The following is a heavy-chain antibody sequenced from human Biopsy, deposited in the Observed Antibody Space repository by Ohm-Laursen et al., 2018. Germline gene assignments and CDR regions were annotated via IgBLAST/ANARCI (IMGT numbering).Heavy chain of an antibody. Sequence: GTLSLTCTLSGDSITRSYWSWIRQSPGKGLEWMGRIYPGGSTNYNPSLKSRVTMSVNTSKKQLSLRLGSVTAADTAMYYCASVVLGPTNDAFDLWGQGTMVVVSS. V-gene: IGHV4-4*07. CDR2: IYPGGST. CDR1: GDSITRSY. CDR3: ASVVLGPTNDAFDL. J-gene: IGHJ3*01. D-gene: IGHD3-22*01.